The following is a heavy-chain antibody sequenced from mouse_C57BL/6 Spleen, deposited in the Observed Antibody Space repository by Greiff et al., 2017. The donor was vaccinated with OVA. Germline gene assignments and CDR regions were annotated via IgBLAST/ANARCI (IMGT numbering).Heavy chain of an antibody. D-gene: IGHD1-1*01. J-gene: IGHJ1*03. Sequence: QVLLQQSGAELLKPGASVKLSCKATGYTFTGYWIEWVKQRPGHGLEWIGEILPGSGSTNYNAKFKGKATFTADTSSNTAYMQLSILTTEDSAIYCCANYYGSSYGYFDVWGTGTTVTVSS. CDR2: ILPGSGST. CDR1: GYTFTGYW. CDR3: ANYYGSSYGYFDV. V-gene: IGHV1-9*01.